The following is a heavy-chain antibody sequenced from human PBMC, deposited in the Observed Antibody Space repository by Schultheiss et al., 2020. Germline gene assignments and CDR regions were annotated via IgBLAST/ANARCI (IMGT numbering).Heavy chain of an antibody. CDR1: GFTFSSYG. CDR2: ISYDGSNK. Sequence: GESLKISCAASGFTFSSYGMHWVRQAPGKGLEWVAVISYDGSNKYYADSVKGRFTISRDNSKNTLYLQMNSLRAEDTAVYYCAKTWLRLGRYYYYGMDVWGQGTTVTVSS. D-gene: IGHD5-12*01. J-gene: IGHJ6*02. V-gene: IGHV3-30*18. CDR3: AKTWLRLGRYYYYGMDV.